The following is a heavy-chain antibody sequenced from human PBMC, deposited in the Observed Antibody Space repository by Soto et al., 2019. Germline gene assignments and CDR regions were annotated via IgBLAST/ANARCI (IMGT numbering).Heavy chain of an antibody. V-gene: IGHV1-58*01. CDR1: GFTFTSSA. CDR3: AADPYYYDSSGYYSLRFAFDI. D-gene: IGHD3-22*01. J-gene: IGHJ3*02. CDR2: IVVGSGNT. Sequence: SVKVSCKASGFTFTSSAVQWVRQARGQRLEWIGWIVVGSGNTNYAQKFQERVTITRDMSTSTAYMELSSLRSEDTAVYYCAADPYYYDSSGYYSLRFAFDIWG.